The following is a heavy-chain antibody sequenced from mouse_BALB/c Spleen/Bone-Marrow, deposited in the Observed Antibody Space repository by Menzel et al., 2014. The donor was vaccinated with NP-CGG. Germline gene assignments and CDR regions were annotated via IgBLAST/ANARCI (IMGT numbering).Heavy chain of an antibody. CDR2: IWAGGST. J-gene: IGHJ1*01. CDR1: GFSLTNYG. CDR3: ARPVRLGYFDV. D-gene: IGHD1-2*01. V-gene: IGHV2-9*02. Sequence: VQGVESGPGLVAPSQSLSITCTVSGFSLTNYGVHWVRQPPGKGLEWLGVIWAGGSTNYNSALMSRLSISKDNSKSQVFLKMNSLQTDDTAMYHCARPVRLGYFDVWGAGTTVTVSS.